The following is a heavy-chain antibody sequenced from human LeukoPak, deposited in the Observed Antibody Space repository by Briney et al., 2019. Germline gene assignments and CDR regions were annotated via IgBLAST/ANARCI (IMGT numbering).Heavy chain of an antibody. V-gene: IGHV3-30*03. CDR3: ARDGSTLWSGPIYMDV. Sequence: PGGSLRLSCAPSGFTLSSYGMHWVRQAPGKGLEGVAVISFDGSNRYYTDSVKGRFTISRDNSKNTLYLQMNSLRTEDTAVYYCARDGSTLWSGPIYMDVWGKGTTVTVAS. CDR1: GFTLSSYG. J-gene: IGHJ6*03. D-gene: IGHD3-3*01. CDR2: ISFDGSNR.